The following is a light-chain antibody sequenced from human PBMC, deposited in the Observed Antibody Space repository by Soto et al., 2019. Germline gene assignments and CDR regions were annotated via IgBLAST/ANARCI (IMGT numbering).Light chain of an antibody. CDR2: EVS. Sequence: QSVLTQPASVSGSPGQSITIFCTGTSSDVGRYNIVSWYQQHPGKAPKLIIYEVSQRPSGVPDRFSGSKSGNTASLTVSGLQTEDEADYYCSAYAGSNNFVFGSGTKV. CDR1: SSDVGRYNI. V-gene: IGLV2-8*01. J-gene: IGLJ1*01. CDR3: SAYAGSNNFV.